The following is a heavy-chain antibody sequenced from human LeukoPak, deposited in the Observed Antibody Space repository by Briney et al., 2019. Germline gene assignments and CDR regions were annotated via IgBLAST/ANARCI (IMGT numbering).Heavy chain of an antibody. CDR3: ARDFGSPEDY. V-gene: IGHV3-30*04. CDR2: ISYDGSNK. Sequence: GGSLRLSCAASGFTLSSYAMHWVRQAPGKGLEWVAVISYDGSNKYYADSVKGRFTISRDNSKNTLYLQMNSLRAEDTAVYYCARDFGSPEDYWGQGTLVTVSS. D-gene: IGHD1-26*01. J-gene: IGHJ4*02. CDR1: GFTLSSYA.